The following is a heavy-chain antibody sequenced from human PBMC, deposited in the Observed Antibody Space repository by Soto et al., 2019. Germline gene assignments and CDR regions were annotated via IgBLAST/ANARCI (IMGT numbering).Heavy chain of an antibody. CDR1: GYTLTELS. V-gene: IGHV1-24*01. Sequence: GASVKVSCKVSGYTLTELSMHWVRQAPGKGLEWMGGFDPEDGETIYAQKFQGRVTMTGDTSTDTAYMELSSLRSEDTAVYYCATDLGTTLDASDIWGQGTMVTVSS. D-gene: IGHD3-10*01. CDR3: ATDLGTTLDASDI. J-gene: IGHJ3*02. CDR2: FDPEDGET.